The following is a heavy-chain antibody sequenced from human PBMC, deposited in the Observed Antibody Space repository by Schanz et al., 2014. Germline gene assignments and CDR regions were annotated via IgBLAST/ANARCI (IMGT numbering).Heavy chain of an antibody. V-gene: IGHV3-33*01. Sequence: QVQLVESGGGVVQPGRSLRLSCATSGFTFSSYGMHWVRQAPGKGLEWVAVIWYDGSNKYYADSVKGRFTISRDNSKNTLYVQMNSLRAEDTAVYYCARDHRNPGGNMDVWGQGTTVTVSS. J-gene: IGHJ6*02. CDR2: IWYDGSNK. CDR1: GFTFSSYG. CDR3: ARDHRNPGGNMDV.